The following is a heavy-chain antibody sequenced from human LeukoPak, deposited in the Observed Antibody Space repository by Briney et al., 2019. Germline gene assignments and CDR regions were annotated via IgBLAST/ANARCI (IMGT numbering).Heavy chain of an antibody. CDR3: AKPKNGVYGDYIDY. V-gene: IGHV3-30*18. CDR2: ISYDGSNK. J-gene: IGHJ4*02. Sequence: GGSLRLSCAASGFTFSSYGMHWVRQAPGKGLEWVAVISYDGSNKYYADFVKGRFTISRDNSKNTLYLQVNSLRAEDTAVYYCAKPKNGVYGDYIDYWGQGTLVTVSS. D-gene: IGHD4-17*01. CDR1: GFTFSSYG.